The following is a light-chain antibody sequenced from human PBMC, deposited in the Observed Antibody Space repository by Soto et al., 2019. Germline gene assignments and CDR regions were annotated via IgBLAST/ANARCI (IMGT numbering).Light chain of an antibody. J-gene: IGKJ2*01. CDR3: QQYNDWAYT. CDR1: QSIRRN. CDR2: DAS. V-gene: IGKV3-15*01. Sequence: EIVMTQSPATLSVSPGERATLSCRASQSIRRNLAWYQQKPGQAPRLLIYDASTRATGIPARFSGSGSGTEFTLTISSLQSEDFAFYYCQQYNDWAYTFGQGTKLEIK.